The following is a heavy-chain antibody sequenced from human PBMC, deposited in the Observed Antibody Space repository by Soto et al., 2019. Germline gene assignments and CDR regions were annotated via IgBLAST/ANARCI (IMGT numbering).Heavy chain of an antibody. Sequence: ESGGGVVQPGRSLRLSCAASGFTFSSYGMHWVRQAPGKGLEWVAVISYDGSNKYYADSVKGRFTISRDNSKNTLYLQMNSLRAEDTAVYYCAKARVKGYYYYYGMDVWGQGTTVTVSS. CDR2: ISYDGSNK. CDR1: GFTFSSYG. D-gene: IGHD2-21*01. CDR3: AKARVKGYYYYYGMDV. V-gene: IGHV3-30*18. J-gene: IGHJ6*02.